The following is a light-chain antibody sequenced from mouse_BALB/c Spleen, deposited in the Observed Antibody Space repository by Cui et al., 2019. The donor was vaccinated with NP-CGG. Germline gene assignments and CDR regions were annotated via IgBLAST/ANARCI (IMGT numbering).Light chain of an antibody. J-gene: IGLJ1*01. CDR2: GTN. Sequence: QAVCTQESDLTTSPGETVTLTCRSSTGAVTTSNYANWVQEKPDHLFTGLIGGTNNRAPGVPARFSGSLIGDKAALTITGAQTEDEAIYFCALWYSNHWVFGGGTKLTVL. V-gene: IGLV1*01. CDR1: TGAVTTSNY. CDR3: ALWYSNHWV.